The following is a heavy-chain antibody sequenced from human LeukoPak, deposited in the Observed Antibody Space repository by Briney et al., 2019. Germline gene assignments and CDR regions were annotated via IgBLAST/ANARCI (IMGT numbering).Heavy chain of an antibody. Sequence: ASVKLSCKASGYTFTSYDINWVRQATGQGLEWMGWMNPNSGNTRYVQKFQGRVTMTRNTSISTAYMQLSSLRSEDTAVYYCARGMWQGQLVDYWGQGTLVTVSS. V-gene: IGHV1-8*01. CDR2: MNPNSGNT. CDR1: GYTFTSYD. D-gene: IGHD6-6*01. J-gene: IGHJ4*02. CDR3: ARGMWQGQLVDY.